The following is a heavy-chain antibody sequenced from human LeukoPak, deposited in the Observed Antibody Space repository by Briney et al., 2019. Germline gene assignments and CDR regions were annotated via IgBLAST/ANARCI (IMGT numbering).Heavy chain of an antibody. Sequence: GGSLRLSCSASGFTFSSYAMHWVRQAPGKGLEWVAVISYDGSNKYYADSVKGRFTISRDNSKNTLYLQMNSLRAEDTAVYYCAREEYYYDSSGYPFPPGFFDYWGQGTLVTVSS. V-gene: IGHV3-30-3*01. CDR2: ISYDGSNK. D-gene: IGHD3-22*01. CDR1: GFTFSSYA. CDR3: AREEYYYDSSGYPFPPGFFDY. J-gene: IGHJ4*02.